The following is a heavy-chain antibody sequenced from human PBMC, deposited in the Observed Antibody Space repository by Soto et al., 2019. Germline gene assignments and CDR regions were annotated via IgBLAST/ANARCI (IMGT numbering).Heavy chain of an antibody. D-gene: IGHD6-19*01. CDR1: GYTLTELS. Sequence: ASVKVSCKVSGYTLTELSMHWVRQAPGKGLEWMGGFDPEDGETIYAQKFQGRVTMTEDTSTDTAYMELSSLRSEDTAVYYCATLGSGWYYLDDWGQGTLVTVSS. V-gene: IGHV1-24*01. CDR3: ATLGSGWYYLDD. CDR2: FDPEDGET. J-gene: IGHJ4*02.